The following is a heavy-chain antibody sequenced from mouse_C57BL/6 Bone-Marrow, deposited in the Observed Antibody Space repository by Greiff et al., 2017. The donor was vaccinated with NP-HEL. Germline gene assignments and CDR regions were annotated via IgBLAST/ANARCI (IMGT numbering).Heavy chain of an antibody. V-gene: IGHV5-17*01. CDR1: GFTFSDYG. D-gene: IGHD6-5*01. CDR3: ARPYPYAMDY. CDR2: ISSGSSTI. Sequence: EVQLVESGGGLVKPGGSLKLSCAASGFTFSDYGMHWVRQAPEKGLEWVAYISSGSSTIYYADTVKGRFTISRDNAKNTRFLQMTSLRSEDTAMYYCARPYPYAMDYWGQGTSVTVSS. J-gene: IGHJ4*01.